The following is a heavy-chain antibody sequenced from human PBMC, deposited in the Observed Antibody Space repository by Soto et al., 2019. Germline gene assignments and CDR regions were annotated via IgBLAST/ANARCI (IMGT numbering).Heavy chain of an antibody. Sequence: PSETLSLTCAVSGGSFSGYFWSWIRQPPGKGLEWIGEIIPSGGTNYNPSLKSRVTISVDTSKNQFSLKLSSVTAADTAVYYCARRYGDCFDYWGQGTLVTVSS. J-gene: IGHJ4*02. CDR1: GGSFSGYF. V-gene: IGHV4-34*12. CDR3: ARRYGDCFDY. CDR2: IIPSGGT. D-gene: IGHD4-17*01.